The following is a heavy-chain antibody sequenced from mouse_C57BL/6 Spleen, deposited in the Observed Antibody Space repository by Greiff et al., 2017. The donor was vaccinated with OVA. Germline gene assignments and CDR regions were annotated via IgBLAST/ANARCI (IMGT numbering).Heavy chain of an antibody. CDR3: TNSIGYAMEY. Sequence: QVQLQQSGAELVRPGASVTLSCKASGYTFTDYEMHWVKQTPVHGLEWIGAIDPETGGTAYNQKFKGKAILTADKSSSTAYMELRSLTSEDSSVYYCTNSIGYAMEYWGQGTAVTGSS. CDR2: IDPETGGT. D-gene: IGHD2-10*02. J-gene: IGHJ4*01. CDR1: GYTFTDYE. V-gene: IGHV1-15*01.